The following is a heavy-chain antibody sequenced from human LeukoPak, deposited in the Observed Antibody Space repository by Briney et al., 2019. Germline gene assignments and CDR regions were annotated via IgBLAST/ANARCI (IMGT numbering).Heavy chain of an antibody. CDR1: GFTFSSYS. CDR3: ARRSSSWDVFDY. D-gene: IGHD6-13*01. V-gene: IGHV3-21*03. CDR2: ISSSSSYI. J-gene: IGHJ4*02. Sequence: GGSLRLSCAASGFTFSSYSMNWVRQAPGKGLEWVSSISSSSSYIYYADSVKGRFTISRDNAKNSLYLQMNSLRAEDTAVYYCARRSSSWDVFDYWGQGTLVTVSS.